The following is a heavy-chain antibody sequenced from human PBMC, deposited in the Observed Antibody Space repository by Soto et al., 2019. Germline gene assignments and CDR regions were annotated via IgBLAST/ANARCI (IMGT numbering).Heavy chain of an antibody. J-gene: IGHJ6*01. CDR3: AKATVTHSYGPLGGMVE. D-gene: IGHD5-18*01. CDR2: ISYDVSHK. Sequence: GGSLRLSCAASGFTFSSYGMHWVRQAPGKGLEWVTVISYDVSHKYYADSVKGRFTISRDNSKNTLYLQMNSLIAEDTAVYYCAKATVTHSYGPLGGMVEWGQETTVNLSS. V-gene: IGHV3-30*18. CDR1: GFTFSSYG.